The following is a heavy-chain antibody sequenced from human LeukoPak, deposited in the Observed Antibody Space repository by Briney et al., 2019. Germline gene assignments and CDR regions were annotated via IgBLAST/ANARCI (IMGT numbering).Heavy chain of an antibody. D-gene: IGHD3-16*01. CDR1: GFTVSNNY. Sequence: PGGSLRLSCAASGFTVSNNYMSWVRQAPGKGLEWVSVIYSGGSTYYTDSVKGRFTISRDTSKNTLYLQMNSLRADDSAVYYCAAQGVFSHGGYWGQGTLVTVSS. CDR3: AAQGVFSHGGY. V-gene: IGHV3-53*01. J-gene: IGHJ4*02. CDR2: IYSGGST.